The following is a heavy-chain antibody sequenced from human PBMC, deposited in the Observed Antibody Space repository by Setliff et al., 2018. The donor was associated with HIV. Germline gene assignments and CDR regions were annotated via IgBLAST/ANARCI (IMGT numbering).Heavy chain of an antibody. Sequence: GASVKVSCKASGYTFTSYYMNWVRQAPGQGLEWMGIINPSGGSSTYAQKFQGRVAMTRDTSTSTVYMELSSLRSEDKAVYYCARDRVRITIFGANDASDIWGQGTMVTVSS. CDR2: INPSGGSS. V-gene: IGHV1-46*01. D-gene: IGHD3-3*01. CDR3: ARDRVRITIFGANDASDI. J-gene: IGHJ3*02. CDR1: GYTFTSYY.